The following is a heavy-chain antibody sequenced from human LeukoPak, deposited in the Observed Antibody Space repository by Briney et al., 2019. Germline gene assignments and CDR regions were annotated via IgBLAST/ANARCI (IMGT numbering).Heavy chain of an antibody. CDR3: ARATTVTSFRIEYFQL. V-gene: IGHV7-4-1*02. CDR2: ISTNTGNP. D-gene: IGHD4-17*01. J-gene: IGHJ1*01. CDR1: GYTFTNFP. Sequence: ASVKVSCKASGYTFTNFPMNWVRQAPGQGLEWMGSISTNTGNPTYAQAFTGRFVFSLDTSVSTAYLQITSLETEDTAVYYCARATTVTSFRIEYFQLWGQGTLVTVSS.